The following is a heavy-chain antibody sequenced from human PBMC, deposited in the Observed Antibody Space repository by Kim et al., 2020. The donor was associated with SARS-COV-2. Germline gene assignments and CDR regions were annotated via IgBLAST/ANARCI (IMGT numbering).Heavy chain of an antibody. Sequence: SETLSLTCTVSGGSISSGGYYWSWIRQHPGKGLEWIGYIYYSGSTYYNPSLKSRVTISVDTSKNQFSLKLSSVTAADTAVYYCAGDLNGYFDLWGRGTLVTVSS. CDR2: IYYSGST. CDR1: GGSISSGGYY. CDR3: AGDLNGYFDL. V-gene: IGHV4-31*03. J-gene: IGHJ2*01.